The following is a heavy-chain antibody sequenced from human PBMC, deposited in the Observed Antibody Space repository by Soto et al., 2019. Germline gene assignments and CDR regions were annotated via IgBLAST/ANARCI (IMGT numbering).Heavy chain of an antibody. CDR1: GFIFSDYW. CDR2: ISPEGSEK. Sequence: EVQLVESGGGLVQPGGSLRLSCAASGFIFSDYWMTWVRQAPGKGLEWVATISPEGSEKYYVDSLKGRFTISRDNAKNSLYLQMISLRAEDTARYYCARARIDYWGRGTLITVSS. V-gene: IGHV3-7*03. J-gene: IGHJ4*02. CDR3: ARARIDY.